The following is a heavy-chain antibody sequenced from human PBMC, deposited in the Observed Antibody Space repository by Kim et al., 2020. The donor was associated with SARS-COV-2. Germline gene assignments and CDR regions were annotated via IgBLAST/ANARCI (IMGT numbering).Heavy chain of an antibody. J-gene: IGHJ4*02. D-gene: IGHD3-3*01. V-gene: IGHV1-3*01. CDR2: INAGNGNT. CDR1: GYTFTSYA. Sequence: ASVKVSCKASGYTFTSYAMHWVRQAPGQRLEWMGWINAGNGNTKYSQKFQGRVTITRDTSASTAYMELSSLRSEDTAVYYCARGGEDFGVVIRAPEFDYWGQGTLVTVSS. CDR3: ARGGEDFGVVIRAPEFDY.